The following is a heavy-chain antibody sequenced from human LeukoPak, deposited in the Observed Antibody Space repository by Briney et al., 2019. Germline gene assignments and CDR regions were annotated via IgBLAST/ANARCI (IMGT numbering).Heavy chain of an antibody. CDR1: GFTFSSYG. CDR2: IRYDGSNK. D-gene: IGHD1-26*01. Sequence: GGSLRLSCAASGFTFSSYGMHWVRQAPGKGLEWVAVIRYDGSNKWYADSVKGRFTISRDNSKNTLYLQMNSLRAEDTAVYYCAKDLGMRFSMGVWGKGTTVTVSP. CDR3: AKDLGMRFSMGV. V-gene: IGHV3-30*02. J-gene: IGHJ6*04.